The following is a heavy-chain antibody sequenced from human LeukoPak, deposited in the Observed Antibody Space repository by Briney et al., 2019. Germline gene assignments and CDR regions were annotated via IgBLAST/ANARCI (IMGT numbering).Heavy chain of an antibody. CDR3: TRDLGVDTTMIFFDY. J-gene: IGHJ4*02. Sequence: GASVKVSCKASGYTFTSFGISWVRQAPGQGLEWMGWSSAYTNYAQKFQGRVTMTTDTSTSTAYIEVRSLRSDDTAVYYCTRDLGVDTTMIFFDYWGQGSLVTVSS. V-gene: IGHV1-18*01. D-gene: IGHD5-18*01. CDR1: GYTFTSFG. CDR2: SSAYT.